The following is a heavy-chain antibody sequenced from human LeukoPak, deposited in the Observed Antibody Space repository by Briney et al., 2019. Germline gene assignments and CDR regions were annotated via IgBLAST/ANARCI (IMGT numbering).Heavy chain of an antibody. CDR1: GFTFSSYG. CDR3: AKDPDSLGDY. Sequence: GRSLRLSCAASGFTFSSYGMHWVRQAPGKGLEWVAVISYDGSNKYYADSVKGRFTISRDNSKNTLYLQMNSLRADDTAVYYCAKDPDSLGDYWGQGTLVTVSS. J-gene: IGHJ4*02. V-gene: IGHV3-30*18. CDR2: ISYDGSNK. D-gene: IGHD2-15*01.